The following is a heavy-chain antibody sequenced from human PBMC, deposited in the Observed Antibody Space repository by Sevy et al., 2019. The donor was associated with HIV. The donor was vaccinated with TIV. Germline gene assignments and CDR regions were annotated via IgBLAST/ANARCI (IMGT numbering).Heavy chain of an antibody. CDR3: AGDPSSTVYYGMDV. CDR1: GFTFSSYS. Sequence: GESLKISCAASGFTFSSYSMNWVRQAPGKGLEWVSYISSSSSTIYYADSVKGRFTISRDNAKNSLYLQMNSLRDEDTAVYYCAGDPSSTVYYGMDVWGQGTTVTVSS. J-gene: IGHJ6*02. D-gene: IGHD4-17*01. V-gene: IGHV3-48*02. CDR2: ISSSSSTI.